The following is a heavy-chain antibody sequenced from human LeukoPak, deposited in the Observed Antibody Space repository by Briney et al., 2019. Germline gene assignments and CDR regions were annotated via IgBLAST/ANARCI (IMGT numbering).Heavy chain of an antibody. J-gene: IGHJ4*02. CDR3: ARASTPKVGATIYYFDY. CDR2: INTNTGNP. Sequence: ASVKVSCKASGYTFTSYAMNWVRQAPGQGLECMGWINTNTGNPTYAQGFTGRFVFSLDTSVSTAYLQISSLKAEDTALYYCARASTPKVGATIYYFDYWGQGTLVTVSS. D-gene: IGHD1-26*01. CDR1: GYTFTSYA. V-gene: IGHV7-4-1*02.